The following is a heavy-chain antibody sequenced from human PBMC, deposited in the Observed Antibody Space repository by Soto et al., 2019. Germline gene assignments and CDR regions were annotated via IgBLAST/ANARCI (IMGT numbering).Heavy chain of an antibody. Sequence: VASLRLSCAASGFTFSSYGMHWVRQAPGKGLEWVAVISYDGSNKYYADSVKGRFTISRDNSKNTLYLQMNSLRAEDTAVYYCAKDRSLVRGPMPYWGQGTLVTVSS. CDR1: GFTFSSYG. CDR3: AKDRSLVRGPMPY. CDR2: ISYDGSNK. V-gene: IGHV3-30*18. J-gene: IGHJ4*02. D-gene: IGHD3-10*01.